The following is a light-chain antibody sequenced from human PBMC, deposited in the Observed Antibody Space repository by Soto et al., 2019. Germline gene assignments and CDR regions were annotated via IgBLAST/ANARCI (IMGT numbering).Light chain of an antibody. CDR3: TSYTISNTYV. Sequence: QSVLNQPASVSESPGQSITISCTGTSSDVGSYNYVSWYQQHPGKAPKLMIYDVSNRPSGVSNRFSGSKSGNTASLTISGLQAEDEADYYCTSYTISNTYVFGTGTKVTVL. CDR2: DVS. J-gene: IGLJ1*01. CDR1: SSDVGSYNY. V-gene: IGLV2-14*01.